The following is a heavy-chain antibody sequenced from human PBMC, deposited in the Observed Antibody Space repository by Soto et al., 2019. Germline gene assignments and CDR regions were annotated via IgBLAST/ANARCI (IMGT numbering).Heavy chain of an antibody. D-gene: IGHD3-22*01. V-gene: IGHV4-34*01. J-gene: IGHJ3*02. CDR2: INVSGST. CDR1: GASFSDYY. CDR3: ARGREYYDRGAFDI. Sequence: PSETLSLTCAVYGASFSDYYWSWIRQPPGKGLEWIGEINVSGSTSCNPSLKSRVTVSVDTSKNQFSLRLSSVTAAGTAVYYCARGREYYDRGAFDIWGQGTMVTVSS.